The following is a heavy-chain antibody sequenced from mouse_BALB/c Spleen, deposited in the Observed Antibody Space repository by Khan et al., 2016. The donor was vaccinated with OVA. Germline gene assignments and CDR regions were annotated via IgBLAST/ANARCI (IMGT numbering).Heavy chain of an antibody. CDR1: GYSITSDYA. Sequence: EVQLQESGPGLVKPSQSLSLTCTVTGYSITSDYAWNWIRQFPGNKLEWMGYISYSGNTKYNPSLKSRISITRNSYKHQFFLQVNYVNIEDIDTYDCARIQGGGFDYWGQGTTLTV. D-gene: IGHD3-2*02. CDR3: ARIQGGGFDY. CDR2: ISYSGNT. J-gene: IGHJ2*01. V-gene: IGHV3-2*02.